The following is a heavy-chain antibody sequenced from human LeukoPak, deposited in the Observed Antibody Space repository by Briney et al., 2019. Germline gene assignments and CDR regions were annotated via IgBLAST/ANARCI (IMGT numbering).Heavy chain of an antibody. J-gene: IGHJ4*02. D-gene: IGHD3-10*01. CDR3: GRQAYTASYYFVDY. CDR2: IYTIGTT. CDR1: GGSINSYY. V-gene: IGHV4-4*07. Sequence: PSETLSLTCSVSGGSINSYYWGWVRQPAGKGLEWIGRIYTIGTTHYSPSLKSRLTMSLDTSKNQFSLKLRSVTAADTAVYYCGRQAYTASYYFVDYWSQGTLVTVSS.